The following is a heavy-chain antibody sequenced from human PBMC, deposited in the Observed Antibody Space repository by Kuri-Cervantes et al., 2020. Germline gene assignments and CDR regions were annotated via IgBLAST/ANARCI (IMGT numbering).Heavy chain of an antibody. D-gene: IGHD2-15*01. V-gene: IGHV1-69*06. CDR1: GGTFSSYA. CDR3: AREWAIRYCSGGSCYLGYYYYGMDV. Sequence: SVKVSCKASGGTFSSYAISWVRQAPGQGLEWMGGIIPIFGTANYAQKFQGRVTITADKSTSTAYMELSSLRSEDTAVYYCAREWAIRYCSGGSCYLGYYYYGMDVWGQGTTVTVSS. CDR2: IIPIFGTA. J-gene: IGHJ6*02.